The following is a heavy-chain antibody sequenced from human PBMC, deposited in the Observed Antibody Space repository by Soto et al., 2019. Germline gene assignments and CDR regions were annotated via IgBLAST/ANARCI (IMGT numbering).Heavy chain of an antibody. Sequence: QLQLQESGSGLVKPSQTLSLTCAVSGGSFSSGGYSWGWIRQPPGKGLEWIGYIYHSASTYYNPSLKSRVTISVDMSKNQFSLRRSSVTAAATAVYYCARVPSPWGQGTLVTVSS. CDR3: ARVPSP. J-gene: IGHJ5*02. V-gene: IGHV4-30-2*01. CDR2: IYHSAST. CDR1: GGSFSSGGYS.